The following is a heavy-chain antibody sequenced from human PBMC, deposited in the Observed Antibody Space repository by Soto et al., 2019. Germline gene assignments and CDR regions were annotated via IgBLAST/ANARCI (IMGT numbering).Heavy chain of an antibody. J-gene: IGHJ4*02. Sequence: PSETLSLTCTVSGGSISSSTYYWGWIRQPPGKGLEWIGNIYHSGSTYYNPSLKSRVTISVDTSKNQFSPKLSSVTAADTAVYFCAFDTGDYCFDYWGQGTLVTVSS. CDR1: GGSISSSTYY. CDR2: IYHSGST. CDR3: AFDTGDYCFDY. V-gene: IGHV4-39*01. D-gene: IGHD4-17*01.